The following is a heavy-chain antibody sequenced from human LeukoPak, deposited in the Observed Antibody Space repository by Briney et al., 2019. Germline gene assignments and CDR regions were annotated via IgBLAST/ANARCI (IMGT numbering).Heavy chain of an antibody. J-gene: IGHJ4*02. D-gene: IGHD6-19*01. CDR2: IYSGGST. V-gene: IGHV3-66*02. Sequence: PGGSLRLSCAASGFTVSSNYMSWVRQAPGKGLEWVSVIYSGGSTYYADSVKGRFTISRDNSKNTLYLQMNSLRAEDTAVYYCALLAVADPIDYWGQGTLVTVSS. CDR3: ALLAVADPIDY. CDR1: GFTVSSNY.